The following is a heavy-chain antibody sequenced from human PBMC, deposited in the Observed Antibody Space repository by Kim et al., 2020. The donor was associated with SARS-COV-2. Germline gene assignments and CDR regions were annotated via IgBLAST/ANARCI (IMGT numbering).Heavy chain of an antibody. CDR1: GGSFNNYY. Sequence: SETLSLTCTVSGGSFNNYYWSWIRQPPGKGPEWIGQIYYTGSTKYKSSLQSRVTISVDTSKRQFSLRLNSLSSADTAVYYCARGSGHFGFDVWGQGTTV. CDR2: IYYTGST. V-gene: IGHV4-59*13. CDR3: ARGSGHFGFDV. J-gene: IGHJ6*02.